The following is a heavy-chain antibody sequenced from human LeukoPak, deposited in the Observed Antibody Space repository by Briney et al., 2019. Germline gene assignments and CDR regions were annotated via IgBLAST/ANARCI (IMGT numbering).Heavy chain of an antibody. Sequence: ASVKVSCKASGYTFTGYYMRWVRQAPGQGLEWMGWINPNSGGTNYAQKFQGRVTMTRDTSISTAYMELSRLRSDDTAVYYCARAPVLGHTDVQTFDPWGQGTLVTVSS. J-gene: IGHJ5*02. CDR3: ARAPVLGHTDVQTFDP. D-gene: IGHD2-8*01. V-gene: IGHV1-2*02. CDR1: GYTFTGYY. CDR2: INPNSGGT.